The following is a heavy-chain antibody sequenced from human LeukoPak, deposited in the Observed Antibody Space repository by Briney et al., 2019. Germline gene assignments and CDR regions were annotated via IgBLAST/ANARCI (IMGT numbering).Heavy chain of an antibody. CDR3: VSPVFINY. CDR2: IGSDGDST. V-gene: IGHV3-64D*06. J-gene: IGHJ4*01. Sequence: PGGPLRLSCSASGFTFSSLGMHWARQAPGKGLEHVSTIGSDGDSTYYADSVKDRFTISRDNSKNALYLQMTSLRPEDSAVYYCVSPVFINYWGQGTLVTVSS. D-gene: IGHD1-14*01. CDR1: GFTFSSLG.